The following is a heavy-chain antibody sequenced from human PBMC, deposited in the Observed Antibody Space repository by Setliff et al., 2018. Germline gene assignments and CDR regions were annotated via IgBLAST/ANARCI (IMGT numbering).Heavy chain of an antibody. J-gene: IGHJ5*02. V-gene: IGHV4-34*01. Sequence: SETLSLTCAVYGGSFSGYYWNWIRQAPGKGLVWIGEINHRGTTSYTPSPEGRVTISVDTSKNLLSLKLSSVTAADTAVYFCARGPRFDYESPTYRRRFDPWGQGTAVTVSS. CDR2: INHRGTT. D-gene: IGHD3-22*01. CDR1: GGSFSGYY. CDR3: ARGPRFDYESPTYRRRFDP.